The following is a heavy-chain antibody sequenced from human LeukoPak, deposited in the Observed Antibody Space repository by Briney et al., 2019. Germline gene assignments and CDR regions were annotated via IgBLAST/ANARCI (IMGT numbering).Heavy chain of an antibody. Sequence: GGSLRLSCAASGFTFSSYGMHWVRQAPGKGLEWVAFIRYDGSNKYYADSVKGRFTISRDNSKNTLYLQMNSLRAEDTAVYYCAKDRGLGSGYLPNSYYFDYWGQGTLVTVSS. J-gene: IGHJ4*02. CDR2: IRYDGSNK. V-gene: IGHV3-30*02. CDR1: GFTFSSYG. D-gene: IGHD3-3*01. CDR3: AKDRGLGSGYLPNSYYFDY.